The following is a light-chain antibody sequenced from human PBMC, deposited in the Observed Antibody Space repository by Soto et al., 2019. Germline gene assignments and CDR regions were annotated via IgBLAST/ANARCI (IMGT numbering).Light chain of an antibody. CDR3: QQYYSYSGT. Sequence: AIRMTQSPSSFSASTGDRVTITCRASQGISSYLAWYQQKPGKAPKLLIYAASTLQSGVPSRFSGSGSGTDFTLTISCLQSEDFATYYCQQYYSYSGTFGQGTKVDIK. CDR2: AAS. V-gene: IGKV1-8*01. J-gene: IGKJ1*01. CDR1: QGISSY.